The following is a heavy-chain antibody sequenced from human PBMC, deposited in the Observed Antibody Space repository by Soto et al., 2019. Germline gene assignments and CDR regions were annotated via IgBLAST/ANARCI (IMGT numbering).Heavy chain of an antibody. Sequence: EASVKVSCKASGYTFTSYYMHWVRQAPGQGLEWMGIINPSGGSTSYAQKFQGRVTMTRDTSTSTVYMELSSLRSEDTAVFYCARARVDYGDYSYYYGMDVWGQGTTVTVS. J-gene: IGHJ6*02. D-gene: IGHD4-17*01. V-gene: IGHV1-46*01. CDR2: INPSGGST. CDR1: GYTFTSYY. CDR3: ARARVDYGDYSYYYGMDV.